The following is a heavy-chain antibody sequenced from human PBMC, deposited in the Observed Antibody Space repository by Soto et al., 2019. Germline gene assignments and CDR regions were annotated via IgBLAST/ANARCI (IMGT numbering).Heavy chain of an antibody. Sequence: ASVKVSSSASGSTITSYSMRWLRQAPGQRLEWMGGINAGNGNTKYSQKLQGRVTITRDTSASTAYMELSSLRTEDTAVYYCASPAITSNFYYSGMDVSGQGTTVTVSS. V-gene: IGHV1-3*01. J-gene: IGHJ6*02. CDR3: ASPAITSNFYYSGMDV. CDR1: GSTITSYS. CDR2: INAGNGNT. D-gene: IGHD3-16*01.